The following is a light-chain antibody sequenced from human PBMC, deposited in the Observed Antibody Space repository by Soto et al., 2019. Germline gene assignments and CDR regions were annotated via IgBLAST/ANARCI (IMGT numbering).Light chain of an antibody. CDR2: AAS. CDR3: QQLNSYPLT. Sequence: AIRMAQSSSSPSASTGDRVTITCRASQGISSYLAWYQQKPGKAPKXXSYAASTLQSGVPSRFSGSGSGTEFTLTISSLQPEDFETYYCQQLNSYPLTFGGGTKVDIK. J-gene: IGKJ4*01. V-gene: IGKV1-8*01. CDR1: QGISSY.